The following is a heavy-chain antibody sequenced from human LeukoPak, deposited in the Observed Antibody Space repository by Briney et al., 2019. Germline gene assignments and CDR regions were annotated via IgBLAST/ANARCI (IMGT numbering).Heavy chain of an antibody. CDR2: IYYSGST. CDR3: ARQRSAADPFDY. CDR1: GGSISSGSYY. Sequence: PSETLSLTCTVSGGSISSGSYYWGWIRQPPGKGLEWIGSIYYSGSTYYNPSLKSRVTISVDTSKNQFSLKLSSVTAADTAVYYCARQRSAADPFDYWGQGTLVTVSS. D-gene: IGHD6-13*01. J-gene: IGHJ4*02. V-gene: IGHV4-39*01.